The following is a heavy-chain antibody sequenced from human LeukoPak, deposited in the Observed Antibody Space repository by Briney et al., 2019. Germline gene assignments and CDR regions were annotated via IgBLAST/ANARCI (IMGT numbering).Heavy chain of an antibody. J-gene: IGHJ4*02. Sequence: SETLSLTCTVSGGSISSYYWNWIRQPPGKGLEWIGYIYYTGSTNYNPSLKSRVTISVDTSKNQFSLKLSPVTAADTAVYYCARDSGERGTSFDYWGQGTLVTVSS. V-gene: IGHV4-59*01. D-gene: IGHD3-10*01. CDR3: ARDSGERGTSFDY. CDR2: IYYTGST. CDR1: GGSISSYY.